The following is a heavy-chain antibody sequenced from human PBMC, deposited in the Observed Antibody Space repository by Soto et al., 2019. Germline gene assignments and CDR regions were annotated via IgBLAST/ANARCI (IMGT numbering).Heavy chain of an antibody. CDR2: IHYRGRT. CDR1: GGPIKSGGYY. V-gene: IGHV4-31*03. Sequence: QVQLQESGPGLVKPSDTLSLTCNVSGGPIKSGGYYWGWIRQPPGKGLEWIGYIHYRGRTSYNPSLESRASISLDTSGHHFSLKLTAVTAADTAVYYCARCRDAFGFDSWGQGTLVTVSS. D-gene: IGHD2-15*01. J-gene: IGHJ4*02. CDR3: ARCRDAFGFDS.